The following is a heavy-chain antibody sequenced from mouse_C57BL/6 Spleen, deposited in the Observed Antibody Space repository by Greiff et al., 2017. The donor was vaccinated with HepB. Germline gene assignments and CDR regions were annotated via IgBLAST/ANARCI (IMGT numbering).Heavy chain of an antibody. D-gene: IGHD4-1*01. J-gene: IGHJ4*01. CDR3: ARNWDAYAMDY. Sequence: QVQLKQSGAELVKPGASVKISCKASGYAFSSYWMNWVKQRPGKGLEWIGQIYPGDGDTNYNGKFKGKATLTADKSSSTAYMQLSSLTSEDSAVYFCARNWDAYAMDYWGQGTSVTVSS. V-gene: IGHV1-80*01. CDR2: IYPGDGDT. CDR1: GYAFSSYW.